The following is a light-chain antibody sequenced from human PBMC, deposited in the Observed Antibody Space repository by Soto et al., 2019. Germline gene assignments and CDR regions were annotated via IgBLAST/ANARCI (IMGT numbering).Light chain of an antibody. Sequence: QSVLTQPPSASGTPGQRVTISCSGRFSNIGSNYVYWYQQLPGTAPKLLIFTIDQRTSGVPGRFSGSKSGTSASLAISGLRSEDEADYYCAVWDDSLRGWVFGGGTKVTVL. CDR3: AVWDDSLRGWV. CDR2: TID. V-gene: IGLV1-47*02. J-gene: IGLJ3*02. CDR1: FSNIGSNY.